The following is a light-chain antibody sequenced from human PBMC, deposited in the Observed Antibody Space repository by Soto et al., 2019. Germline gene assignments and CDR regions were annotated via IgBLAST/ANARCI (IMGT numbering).Light chain of an antibody. V-gene: IGKV1-5*01. J-gene: IGKJ1*01. CDR1: QSISRW. CDR3: QQYNTFWT. CDR2: DVS. Sequence: DIQMTQSPSTLSASVGDRVTITCRASQSISRWLDWYQQKPGKAPKLLIYDVSSLESGVPSRFSGSGSGTEFTLTISSLQPDDFAAYYCQQYNTFWTFGQGTKVEI.